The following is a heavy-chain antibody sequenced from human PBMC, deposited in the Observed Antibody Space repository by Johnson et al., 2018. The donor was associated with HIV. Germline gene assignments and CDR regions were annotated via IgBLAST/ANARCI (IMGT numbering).Heavy chain of an antibody. J-gene: IGHJ3*01. CDR1: GFTVSSDY. CDR3: TRDPFPRFYAFDL. CDR2: IYSSAAT. Sequence: VQLVESGGGVVQPGGSLRLSCVASGFTVSSDYMRWVRQAPGKGLEWVSVIYSSAATNYADSVKGRFTISRDNSKNTLYLQMNSLRDEDTAAYYCTRDPFPRFYAFDLWGQGTMVTVSS. V-gene: IGHV3-66*01.